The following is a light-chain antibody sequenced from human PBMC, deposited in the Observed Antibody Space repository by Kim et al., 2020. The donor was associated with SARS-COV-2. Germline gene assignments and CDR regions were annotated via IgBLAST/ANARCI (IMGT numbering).Light chain of an antibody. CDR2: GGS. V-gene: IGKV3-20*01. CDR3: HQYDSRPPT. J-gene: IGKJ1*01. Sequence: LPAEKTTLPCSTGRQVTNNYFSWYQQKPRRAPRILIYGGSSRTTGSPDESSSSGSAAEVTLIIWSLEPEDFAVYYCHQYDSRPPTFGQGTKVDIK. CDR1: RQVTNNY.